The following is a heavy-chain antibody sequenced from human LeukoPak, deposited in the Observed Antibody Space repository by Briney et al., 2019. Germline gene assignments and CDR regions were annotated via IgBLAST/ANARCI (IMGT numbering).Heavy chain of an antibody. CDR1: GFTFSSYW. Sequence: GGSLRLSCAASGFTFSSYWMSWVRQAPGKGLEWVANIKQDGSEKYYVDSVKGRFTISRDNAKNSLYLQMNSLKTGDTAVYYCTRRVEGDSSGVPAFDIWGQGTMVTVSS. V-gene: IGHV3-7*03. D-gene: IGHD3-22*01. CDR2: IKQDGSEK. CDR3: TRRVEGDSSGVPAFDI. J-gene: IGHJ3*02.